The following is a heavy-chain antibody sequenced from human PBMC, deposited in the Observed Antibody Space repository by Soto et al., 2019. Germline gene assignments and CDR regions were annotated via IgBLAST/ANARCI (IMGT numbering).Heavy chain of an antibody. CDR3: ARLLVLEWTDAFDI. V-gene: IGHV4-31*03. J-gene: IGHJ3*02. D-gene: IGHD3-3*01. Sequence: QRQLQESGPGLVKPSQTLSLTCTVSGGSISSGGYYWSWIRQHPGKGLEWIGYIYYSGSTYYNPSLKSRVTISVDTSKNQFSLKLSAVTAADTAVYYCARLLVLEWTDAFDIWGQGTMVTVSS. CDR1: GGSISSGGYY. CDR2: IYYSGST.